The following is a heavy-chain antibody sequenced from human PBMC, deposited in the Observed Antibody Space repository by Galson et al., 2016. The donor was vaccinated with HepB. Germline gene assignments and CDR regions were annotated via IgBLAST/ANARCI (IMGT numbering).Heavy chain of an antibody. Sequence: SVKVSCKASGGTFSSYAISWVRQAPGQGLEWMGGIIPIFGTANYAQKFQGRVTITADESTSTAYMELSSLRSEDTAVYYCARVMAEENSCFDYWGQGTLVTVSS. CDR1: GGTFSSYA. J-gene: IGHJ4*02. D-gene: IGHD2-8*01. CDR2: IIPIFGTA. CDR3: ARVMAEENSCFDY. V-gene: IGHV1-69*13.